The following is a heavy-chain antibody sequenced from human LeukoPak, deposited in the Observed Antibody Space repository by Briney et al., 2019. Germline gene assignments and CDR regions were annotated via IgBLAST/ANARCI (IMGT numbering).Heavy chain of an antibody. D-gene: IGHD2-15*01. CDR3: AKQRAMIDPSGGGDGMDV. Sequence: PGGSLRLSCAASGFTFDDYAMHWVRQAPGKGLEWVSLISWDGGSTYYADSVKGRFTISRDNSKNSLYLQMNSLRTEDTALYYCAKQRAMIDPSGGGDGMDVWGQGTTVTVSS. CDR2: ISWDGGST. V-gene: IGHV3-43D*03. J-gene: IGHJ6*02. CDR1: GFTFDDYA.